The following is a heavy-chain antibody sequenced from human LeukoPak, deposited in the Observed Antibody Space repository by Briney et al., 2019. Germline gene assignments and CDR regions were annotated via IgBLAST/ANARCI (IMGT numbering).Heavy chain of an antibody. J-gene: IGHJ3*02. CDR2: ISSSSSYI. CDR3: ARVYGDKIDAFDI. Sequence: PGGSLRLSCAASGFTFSSYSMNWVRQAPGKGLEWVSSISSSSSYIYYADSVKGRFTISRDNSKNTLYLQMNSLRAEDTAVYYCARVYGDKIDAFDIWGQGTMVTVSS. D-gene: IGHD4-17*01. V-gene: IGHV3-21*04. CDR1: GFTFSSYS.